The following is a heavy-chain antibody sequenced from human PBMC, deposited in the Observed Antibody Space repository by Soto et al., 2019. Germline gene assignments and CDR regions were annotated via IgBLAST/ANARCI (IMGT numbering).Heavy chain of an antibody. D-gene: IGHD3-3*01. J-gene: IGHJ6*02. CDR2: IVVGSGNT. CDR3: AADRRNDFWSGVSKLYYYYGMDV. CDR1: GFTFTSSA. Sequence: QMQLAQSGPEVKKPGTSVKVSCKASGFTFTSSAVQWVRQARGQRLEWIGWIVVGSGNTNYAQMFQERVTITRDMSTSTAYMELSSLRSEDTAVYYCAADRRNDFWSGVSKLYYYYGMDVWGQGTTVTVSS. V-gene: IGHV1-58*01.